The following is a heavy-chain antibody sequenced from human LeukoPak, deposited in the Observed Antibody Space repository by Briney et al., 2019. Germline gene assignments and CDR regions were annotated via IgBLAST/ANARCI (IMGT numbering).Heavy chain of an antibody. Sequence: GGSLRLSCEASGFTFSNFGMHWVRQAPGNGLEWVAVIWSDRSHKYYDDSVNGRFTIFRDNSKNTLYLQMNSLRAADTSIYFCAKDANEFGDSYFDSWGLGTLVTVSS. CDR3: AKDANEFGDSYFDS. CDR1: GFTFSNFG. J-gene: IGHJ5*01. CDR2: IWSDRSHK. V-gene: IGHV3-33*06. D-gene: IGHD3-10*01.